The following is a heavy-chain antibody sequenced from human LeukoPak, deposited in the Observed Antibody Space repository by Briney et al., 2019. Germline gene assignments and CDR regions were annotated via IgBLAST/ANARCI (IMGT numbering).Heavy chain of an antibody. CDR2: IYYNGST. CDR1: GGSFSGYY. CDR3: ARRRKIQLWPAGGGDAFDI. V-gene: IGHV4-59*01. J-gene: IGHJ3*02. Sequence: PAETLPLTCAVSGGSFSGYYWRWIRQPPGKGLEWMGNIYYNGSTHYNPSLKNRVTISVDTSINHFSLKLSSVTAADTAVYYWARRRKIQLWPAGGGDAFDIWGQGTMVTVSS. D-gene: IGHD5-18*01.